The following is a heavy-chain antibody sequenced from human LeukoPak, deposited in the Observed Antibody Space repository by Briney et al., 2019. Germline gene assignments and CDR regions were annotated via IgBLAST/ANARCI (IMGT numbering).Heavy chain of an antibody. Sequence: GGSLRLSCAASGFTVSNKYMNWARQAPGKGLEWVSIIYNDGSTYYADSVKGRFTISRDNSKNTLYLQMNSLRAEDTAVYYCASPSSGQSFDIWGQGTMVTVSS. CDR2: IYNDGST. J-gene: IGHJ3*02. CDR3: ASPSSGQSFDI. D-gene: IGHD3-22*01. CDR1: GFTVSNKY. V-gene: IGHV3-53*01.